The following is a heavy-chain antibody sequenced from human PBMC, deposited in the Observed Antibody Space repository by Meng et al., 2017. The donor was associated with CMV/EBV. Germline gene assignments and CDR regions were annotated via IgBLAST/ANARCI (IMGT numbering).Heavy chain of an antibody. J-gene: IGHJ6*02. CDR2: ISYDGSNK. Sequence: GESLKISCAASGFTFSSYAMHWVRQAPGKGLEWVAVISYDGSNKYYADSVKGRFTISRDNSKNTLYLQMNSLRAEDTAVYYCAKELHGSGEHYYGMDVWGQGTTVTVSS. V-gene: IGHV3-30-3*01. D-gene: IGHD3-10*01. CDR1: GFTFSSYA. CDR3: AKELHGSGEHYYGMDV.